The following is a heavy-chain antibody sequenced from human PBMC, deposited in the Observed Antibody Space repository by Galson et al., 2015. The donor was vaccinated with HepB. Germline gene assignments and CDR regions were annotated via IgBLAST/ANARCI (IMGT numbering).Heavy chain of an antibody. V-gene: IGHV3-23*01. CDR3: AKGEGITMVRGVIIEYGY. Sequence: SLRLSCAASGFTFSSYAMSWVRQAPGKGLEWVSAISGSGGSTYYADSVKGRFTISRDNSKNTLYLQMNSLRAEDTAVYYCAKGEGITMVRGVIIEYGYWGQGTLVTVSS. CDR2: ISGSGGST. D-gene: IGHD3-10*01. CDR1: GFTFSSYA. J-gene: IGHJ4*02.